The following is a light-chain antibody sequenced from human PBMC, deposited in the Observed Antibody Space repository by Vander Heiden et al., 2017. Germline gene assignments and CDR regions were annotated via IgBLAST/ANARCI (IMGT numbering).Light chain of an antibody. J-gene: IGKJ2*01. Sequence: EIVMTQSPATLSVSPGERATLSCRASQSVSSNLAWYQQKPGQAPRLLIYGASTRATGIPARFSGSGSGTEFTLTISSLQSEDFAVYSCQQYNNWPPYTFGQGTKLXIK. CDR3: QQYNNWPPYT. CDR2: GAS. V-gene: IGKV3-15*01. CDR1: QSVSSN.